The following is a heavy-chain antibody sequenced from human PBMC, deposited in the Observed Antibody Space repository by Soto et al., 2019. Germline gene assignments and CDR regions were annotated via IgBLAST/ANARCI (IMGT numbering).Heavy chain of an antibody. V-gene: IGHV3-53*01. Sequence: GGSLRLSCAASGFTVSSNYMSWVRQAPGKGLEWVSVIYDSGGTYYADSVKGRFTISRDDPKNTVYLQMHGLRDEDTAIYYCARRHDFWSGYSYKYGLDVWGQGTTVTVSS. J-gene: IGHJ6*02. D-gene: IGHD3-3*01. CDR3: ARRHDFWSGYSYKYGLDV. CDR1: GFTVSSNY. CDR2: IYDSGGT.